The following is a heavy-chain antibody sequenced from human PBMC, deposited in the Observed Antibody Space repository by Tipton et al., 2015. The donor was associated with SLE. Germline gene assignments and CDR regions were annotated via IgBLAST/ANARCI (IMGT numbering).Heavy chain of an antibody. CDR1: GGSLSSSSYY. V-gene: IGHV4-39*01. CDR3: ARDHSGSYSY. CDR2: IYYSGST. Sequence: TLSLTCTVSGGSLSSSSYYWGWIRQPPGKGLEWIGSIYYSGSTYYNPSLNSRVTISVDTSKNQFSLKLSSVTAADTAVYYCARDHSGSYSYWGQGTLVTVSS. D-gene: IGHD1-26*01. J-gene: IGHJ4*02.